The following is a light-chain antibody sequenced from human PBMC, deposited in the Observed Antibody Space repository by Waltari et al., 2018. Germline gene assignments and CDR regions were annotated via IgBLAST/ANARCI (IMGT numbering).Light chain of an antibody. CDR1: PSISNW. J-gene: IGKJ1*01. CDR3: QQYNSYSGT. Sequence: DIQMTQSPSTLSASVGDRVTITCRASPSISNWLAWYQQKPGKAPKLLIYKASSLESGVPSRFSGSGSGKEFTLTLSSLQPDDFATYSCQQYNSYSGTFGQGTKVEIK. CDR2: KAS. V-gene: IGKV1-5*03.